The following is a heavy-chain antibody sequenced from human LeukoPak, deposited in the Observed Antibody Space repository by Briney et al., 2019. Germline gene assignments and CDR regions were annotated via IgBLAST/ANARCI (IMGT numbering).Heavy chain of an antibody. CDR3: ARELNQWFGELLPTDY. J-gene: IGHJ4*02. CDR2: INPNSGGT. CDR1: GYTFTAYY. Sequence: ASVKVSCKASGYTFTAYYMHWVRQAPGQGLEWMGWINPNSGGTNYAQKFQGRVTMTRDTSISTAYMELSRPRSDDTAVYYCARELNQWFGELLPTDYWGQGTLVTVSS. V-gene: IGHV1-2*02. D-gene: IGHD3-10*01.